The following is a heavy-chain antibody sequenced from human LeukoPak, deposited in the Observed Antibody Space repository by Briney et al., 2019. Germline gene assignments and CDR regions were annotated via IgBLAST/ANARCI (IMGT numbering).Heavy chain of an antibody. CDR2: TNHSGST. V-gene: IGHV4-34*01. Sequence: PSETLSLTCAVYGGSFSGYYWSWIRQPPGKGLEWIGETNHSGSTNYNPSLKSRVTISVDTSKNQFSLKLSSVTAADTAVYYCARRGSHWFAFDIWGQGTMVTVSS. CDR1: GGSFSGYY. D-gene: IGHD1-26*01. CDR3: ARRGSHWFAFDI. J-gene: IGHJ3*02.